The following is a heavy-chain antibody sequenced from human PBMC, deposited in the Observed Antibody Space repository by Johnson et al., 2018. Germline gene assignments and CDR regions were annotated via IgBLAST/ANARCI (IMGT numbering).Heavy chain of an antibody. CDR3: AKVGGSGYFDY. D-gene: IGHD6-25*01. J-gene: IGHJ4*02. CDR1: GDSISPYS. V-gene: IGHV4-59*01. Sequence: QVQLQESGPGLVRPSETLSLTCTVSGDSISPYSWTWIRQPPGQRLEWIGYIYYSGNTKYNPSLKSRVTISVDTSRNQFSMSLSSVTAADTAVYYCAKVGGSGYFDYWGQGTLVTVSA. CDR2: IYYSGNT.